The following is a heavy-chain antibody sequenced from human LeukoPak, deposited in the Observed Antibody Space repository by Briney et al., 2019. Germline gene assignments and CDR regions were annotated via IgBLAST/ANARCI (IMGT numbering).Heavy chain of an antibody. CDR2: INHSGST. J-gene: IGHJ4*02. D-gene: IGHD3-10*01. V-gene: IGHV4-34*01. CDR1: GGSFSGYY. Sequence: SETLSLTCAVYGGSFSGYYWSWIRQPPGKGLEWIGEINHSGSTNYNPSLKSRVTISVDTSKNQFSLKLSSVTAADTAVYYCARGRIAMVRGVIGPFDYWGQGTLVTVSS. CDR3: ARGRIAMVRGVIGPFDY.